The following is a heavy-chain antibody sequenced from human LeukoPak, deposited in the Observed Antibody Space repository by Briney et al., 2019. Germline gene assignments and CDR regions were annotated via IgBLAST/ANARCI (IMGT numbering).Heavy chain of an antibody. CDR1: GFTFTDYW. V-gene: IGHV3-74*01. J-gene: IGHJ5*02. CDR3: TRDRLGFDP. CDR2: IDSDGITT. Sequence: GGSLRLSCAASGFTFTDYWMHWVRQVPGKGLVWVSRIDSDGITTIYADSVKGRFTISRDNAKNTLYLQMNGLRVEDTAVYYCTRDRLGFDPWGQGTLVTVSS.